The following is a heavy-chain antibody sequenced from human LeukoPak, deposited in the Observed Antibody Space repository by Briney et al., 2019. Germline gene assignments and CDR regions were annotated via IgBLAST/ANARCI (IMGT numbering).Heavy chain of an antibody. V-gene: IGHV1-18*01. Sequence: ASVKVSCKASGYTFTSYSISWVRQAPGQGPEWMGWISAYNGNTNYAQKLQGGVTMTTDTSTSTAYMELRSLRSDDTAVYYCARVTILVATGTDWFDPWGQGTLVTVSS. CDR1: GYTFTSYS. CDR3: ARVTILVATGTDWFDP. CDR2: ISAYNGNT. J-gene: IGHJ5*02. D-gene: IGHD2-8*02.